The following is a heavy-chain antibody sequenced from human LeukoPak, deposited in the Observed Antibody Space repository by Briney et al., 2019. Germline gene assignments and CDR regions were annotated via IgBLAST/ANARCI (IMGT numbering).Heavy chain of an antibody. CDR3: ARDFDL. J-gene: IGHJ4*02. CDR1: GGSISSGTDY. Sequence: PSETLSLTCTASGGSISSGTDYWSWIGQPVGKGLEWVVLIYISGRTNYNPSVKSSITISMDTSKNQFSLKLTSVTAADTAVNYCARDFDLWGQGTLVTVSP. V-gene: IGHV4-61*02. CDR2: IYISGRT.